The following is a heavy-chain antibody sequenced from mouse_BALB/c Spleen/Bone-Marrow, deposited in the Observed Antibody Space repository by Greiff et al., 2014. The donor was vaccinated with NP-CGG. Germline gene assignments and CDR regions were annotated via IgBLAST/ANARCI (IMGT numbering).Heavy chain of an antibody. CDR3: AGDWYFDV. CDR2: INPSTGYT. V-gene: IGHV1-7*01. J-gene: IGHJ1*01. CDR1: GYTFTSYW. Sequence: QVQLKESGAELAKPGASVKMSCKASGYTFTSYWIHWVTQRPGQGLEWIGYINPSTGYTEYNQKFKDKATLTADKSSSTAYMQLSSMTSEDAAVYYCAGDWYFDVWGAGTPVTVSS.